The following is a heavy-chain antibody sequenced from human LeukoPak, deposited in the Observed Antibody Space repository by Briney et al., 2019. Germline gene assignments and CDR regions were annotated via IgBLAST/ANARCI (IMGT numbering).Heavy chain of an antibody. CDR1: GFTFSSYW. D-gene: IGHD1-26*01. Sequence: PGGSLRLSCAASGFTFSSYWMSWVRQAPGKGLEWVANIKQDGSEKYYVDSVKGRFTISRDNAKNSLYLQMNSLRAEDTAVYYCARDIFASSGSYAGDAFDIWGQGTMVTVSS. J-gene: IGHJ3*02. CDR2: IKQDGSEK. CDR3: ARDIFASSGSYAGDAFDI. V-gene: IGHV3-7*01.